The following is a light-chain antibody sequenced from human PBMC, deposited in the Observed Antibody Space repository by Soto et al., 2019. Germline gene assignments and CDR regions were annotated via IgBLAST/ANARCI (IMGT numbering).Light chain of an antibody. Sequence: DIQMTQSPSSLSASVGDRVTITCRASQSISSYLNWYQHKPWKAPKLLIYAASSLQSGVPSRFSGSGSGTEFTLTISSLQPEDFATYYCQQSYSTPYTFGQGTKLEIK. V-gene: IGKV1-39*01. J-gene: IGKJ2*01. CDR1: QSISSY. CDR3: QQSYSTPYT. CDR2: AAS.